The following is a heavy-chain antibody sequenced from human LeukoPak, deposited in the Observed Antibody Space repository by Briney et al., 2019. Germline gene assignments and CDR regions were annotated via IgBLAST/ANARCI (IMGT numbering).Heavy chain of an antibody. V-gene: IGHV3-53*01. CDR1: GFTVSSNY. Sequence: GGSLRLSCAASGFTVSSNYMSWVRQAPGKGLEWVSVIYSGGSTYYADSVKGRFTISRDNSKNTLYLQMNSLRAEDTAVYYCARAPSPLAVAGTDYWGQGSLVTVSS. CDR2: IYSGGST. J-gene: IGHJ4*02. CDR3: ARAPSPLAVAGTDY. D-gene: IGHD6-19*01.